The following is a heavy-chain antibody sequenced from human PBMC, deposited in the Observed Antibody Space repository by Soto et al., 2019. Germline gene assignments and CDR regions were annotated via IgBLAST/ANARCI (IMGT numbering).Heavy chain of an antibody. J-gene: IGHJ4*02. CDR3: GAQDYVAKGYHFET. CDR1: GGSISTRSSY. V-gene: IGHV4-39*02. D-gene: IGHD4-17*01. CDR2: IYYIGNT. Sequence: QLQLQESGPGLVKPSETLSLTCTVSGGSISTRSSYWGWIRQPPGKGLEWIGSIYYIGNTYYNPSLKSRVAISIDSSKTRFSLNMISVTTADTAVYDCGAQDYVAKGYHFETWGQVTMVTVSS.